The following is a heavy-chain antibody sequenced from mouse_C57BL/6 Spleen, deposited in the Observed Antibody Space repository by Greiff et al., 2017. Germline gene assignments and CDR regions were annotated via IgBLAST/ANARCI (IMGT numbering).Heavy chain of an antibody. V-gene: IGHV1-76*01. CDR1: GYTFTDYY. CDR2: IYPGSGNT. D-gene: IGHD2-5*01. CDR3: ARQEYSKPRSFDV. Sequence: QVQLQQSGAELVRPGASVKLSCKASGYTFTDYYINWVKQRPGQGLEWIARIYPGSGNTYYNEKFKGKATLTAETSSSTAYMQLSSLTSEDSAVYFCARQEYSKPRSFDVWGTGPTVTVSS. J-gene: IGHJ1*03.